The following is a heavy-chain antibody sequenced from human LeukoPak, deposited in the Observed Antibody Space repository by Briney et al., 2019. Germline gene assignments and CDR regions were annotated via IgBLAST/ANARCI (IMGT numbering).Heavy chain of an antibody. CDR2: ISYEDGSNK. V-gene: IGHV3-30*18. CDR3: AKEGERGLGYCSSISCPIDC. CDR1: GFTFRSYV. Sequence: GRSLRLSCAASGFTFRSYVMHWVRQAPGKGLEWVAAISYEDGSNKYYADSVKGRFTISRDNSKNTLYLQVNSLRAEDTGVYYCAKEGERGLGYCSSISCPIDCWGQGTLVTVSS. D-gene: IGHD2-2*01. J-gene: IGHJ4*02.